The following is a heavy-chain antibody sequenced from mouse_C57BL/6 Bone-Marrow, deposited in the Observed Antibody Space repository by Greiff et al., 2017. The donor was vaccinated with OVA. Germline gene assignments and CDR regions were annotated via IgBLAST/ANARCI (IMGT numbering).Heavy chain of an antibody. CDR1: GFTFSSYA. J-gene: IGHJ3*01. V-gene: IGHV5-9-1*02. CDR3: TRERGYYGSSPFAY. Sequence: EVKLVESGEGLVKPGGSLKLSCAASGFTFSSYAMSWVRQTPEKRLEWVAYISSGGDYIYYADAVKGRFTISRDNARNTLYLQMSSLKSEDTAMYYCTRERGYYGSSPFAYWGQGTLVTVSA. CDR2: ISSGGDYI. D-gene: IGHD1-1*01.